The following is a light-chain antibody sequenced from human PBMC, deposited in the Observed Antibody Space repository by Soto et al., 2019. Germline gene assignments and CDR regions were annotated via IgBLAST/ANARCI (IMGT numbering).Light chain of an antibody. CDR3: QQYNRYSLT. CDR2: DAS. Sequence: DIQVTQSPSTLSASVGDRVTXPCRASQSISGWLAWYQQKPGQAPKLLIYDASNLESGVPSRFSGSGSGTEFALTISGLQPDDFGSYYCQQYNRYSLTFGGGTKVDIK. V-gene: IGKV1-5*01. CDR1: QSISGW. J-gene: IGKJ4*01.